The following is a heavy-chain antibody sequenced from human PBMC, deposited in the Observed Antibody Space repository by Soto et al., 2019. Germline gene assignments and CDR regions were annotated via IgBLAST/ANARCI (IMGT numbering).Heavy chain of an antibody. CDR3: ARVHTYYARSGGAFDI. CDR1: GFTFSSYS. D-gene: IGHD3-22*01. Sequence: EVQLVESGGGLVKPGGSLRLSCAASGFTFSSYSMNWVRQAPGKGLEWVSSISSSSSNIYYAESVKGRFTSSRDNSKNSLYLKMHRLSAEDTAVYYCARVHTYYARSGGAFDIWGQGTMVTVSS. J-gene: IGHJ3*02. CDR2: ISSSSSNI. V-gene: IGHV3-21*01.